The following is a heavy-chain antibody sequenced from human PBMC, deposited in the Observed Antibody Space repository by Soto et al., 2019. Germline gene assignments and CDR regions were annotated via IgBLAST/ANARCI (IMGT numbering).Heavy chain of an antibody. J-gene: IGHJ6*02. CDR2: ISYDGSNK. Sequence: PGGSLRLSCAASGFTFSSYAMHWVRQAPGKGLEWVAVISYDGSNKYYADSVKGRFTVSRDNSKNTLYLQMNSLRAEDTAVYYWARVRLRYYYYYGMDVWGQGTTVTVSS. V-gene: IGHV3-30-3*01. CDR1: GFTFSSYA. CDR3: ARVRLRYYYYYGMDV. D-gene: IGHD4-17*01.